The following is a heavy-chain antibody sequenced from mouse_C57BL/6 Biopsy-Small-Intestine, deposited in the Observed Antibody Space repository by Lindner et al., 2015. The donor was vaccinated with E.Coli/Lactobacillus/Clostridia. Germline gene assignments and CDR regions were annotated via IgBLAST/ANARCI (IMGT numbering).Heavy chain of an antibody. CDR3: AREDYYDGSPFAY. Sequence: VQLQESGPELVKPGASVKMSCKASGYSFTGYFMNWVKQSHGKSLDWIGRINPYNGDTFYNQKFKGKATLTVDKSSSTAHMELRSLTSEDSALYYCAREDYYDGSPFAYWGQGTLVTVSA. V-gene: IGHV1-20*01. J-gene: IGHJ3*01. D-gene: IGHD1-1*01. CDR1: GYSFTGYF. CDR2: INPYNGDT.